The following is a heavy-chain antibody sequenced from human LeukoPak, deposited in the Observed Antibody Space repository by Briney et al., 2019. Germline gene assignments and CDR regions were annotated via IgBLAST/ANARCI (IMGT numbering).Heavy chain of an antibody. Sequence: ASVKVSCKASGGTFSSYAISWVRQAPGQGLEWMGGIIPIFGTANYAQKFQGRVTITTDESTSTAYMELSSLRSEDTAVYYCARDRKQVPAATLMPARPYYMDVWGKGTTVTVSS. J-gene: IGHJ6*03. D-gene: IGHD2-2*01. V-gene: IGHV1-69*05. CDR1: GGTFSSYA. CDR3: ARDRKQVPAATLMPARPYYMDV. CDR2: IIPIFGTA.